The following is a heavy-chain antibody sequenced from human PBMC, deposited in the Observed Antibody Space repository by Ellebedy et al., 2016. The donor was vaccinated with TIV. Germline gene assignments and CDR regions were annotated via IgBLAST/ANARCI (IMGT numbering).Heavy chain of an antibody. CDR2: IYSSGRT. V-gene: IGHV4-59*01. J-gene: IGHJ3*01. D-gene: IGHD1-14*01. Sequence: SETLSLTXTVSGDSINSYFWSWIRQPPGRGLEWIGYIYSSGRTNYNPSLKGRVTMSVDTSKNQFSLRLSSVTAADTGVYYCARTTAFDVWGQGTMVTVSS. CDR1: GDSINSYF. CDR3: ARTTAFDV.